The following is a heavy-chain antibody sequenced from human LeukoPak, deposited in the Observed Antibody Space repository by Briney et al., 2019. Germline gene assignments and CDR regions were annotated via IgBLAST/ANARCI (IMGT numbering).Heavy chain of an antibody. J-gene: IGHJ4*02. CDR1: GGSIISYF. Sequence: SETLSLTCTVSGGSIISYFWSWIRQPPGKGPEWIGYIFDSGTTNYNPSTNYNPSLKSRVTVSLDTSKNHFSLKLSSVTAADTAVYFCARGGVNTIAQYDYWGPGILVTVSS. CDR2: IFDSGTTNYNPST. CDR3: ARGGVNTIAQYDY. V-gene: IGHV4-59*01. D-gene: IGHD3-3*01.